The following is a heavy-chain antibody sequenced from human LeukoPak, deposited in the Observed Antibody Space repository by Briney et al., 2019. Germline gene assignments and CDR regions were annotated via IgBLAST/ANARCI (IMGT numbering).Heavy chain of an antibody. D-gene: IGHD5-18*01. Sequence: GGSLRLSCAASGFTFSSYWMHWVRQAPGKGLVWVSRINSDGSSTSYADSVKGRFTISRDNAKNTLYLQMNSLRAEDTAVYYCGSGYSYGYPDYWGQGTLVTVSS. CDR2: INSDGSST. J-gene: IGHJ4*02. CDR3: GSGYSYGYPDY. V-gene: IGHV3-74*01. CDR1: GFTFSSYW.